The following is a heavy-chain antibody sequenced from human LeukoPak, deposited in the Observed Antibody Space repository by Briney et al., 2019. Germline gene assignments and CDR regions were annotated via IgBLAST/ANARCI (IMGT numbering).Heavy chain of an antibody. J-gene: IGHJ5*02. CDR2: ISSSSSYI. CDR3: ARDAHVDQQLVLGWFDP. CDR1: GFTFSSYS. Sequence: GGSLRLSCAASGFTFSSYSMNWVRQAPGKGLEWVSSISSSSSYIYYADSVKGRFTISRDNAKNSLYLQMNSLRAEDTAVYYCARDAHVDQQLVLGWFDPWGQGTLVTVSS. D-gene: IGHD6-13*01. V-gene: IGHV3-21*01.